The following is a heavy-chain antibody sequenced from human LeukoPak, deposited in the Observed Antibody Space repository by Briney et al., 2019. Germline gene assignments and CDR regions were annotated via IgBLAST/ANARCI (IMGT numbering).Heavy chain of an antibody. CDR3: ARRIAAAQSWFDP. CDR2: IYYSGST. Sequence: SETLSLTCTVSGGSISSSSYYWGWIRQPPGKGLEWIGSIYYSGSTYYNPSLKSRVTISVDTSKNQFSLKLSSVTAADTAVYYCARRIAAAQSWFDPWGQGTLVTVSS. D-gene: IGHD6-13*01. J-gene: IGHJ5*02. CDR1: GGSISSSSYY. V-gene: IGHV4-39*07.